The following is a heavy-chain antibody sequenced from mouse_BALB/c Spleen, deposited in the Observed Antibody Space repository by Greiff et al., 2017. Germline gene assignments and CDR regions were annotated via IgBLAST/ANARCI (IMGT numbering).Heavy chain of an antibody. D-gene: IGHD2-14*01. J-gene: IGHJ3*01. V-gene: IGHV5-12-2*01. CDR1: GFTFSSYT. CDR3: ARQGYRYDDGFAY. Sequence: EVQGVESGGGLVQPGGSLKLSCAASGFTFSSYTMSWVRQTPEKRLEWVAYISNGGGSTYYPDTVKGRFTISRDNAKNTLYLQMSSLKSEDTAMYYCARQGYRYDDGFAYWGQGTLVTVSA. CDR2: ISNGGGST.